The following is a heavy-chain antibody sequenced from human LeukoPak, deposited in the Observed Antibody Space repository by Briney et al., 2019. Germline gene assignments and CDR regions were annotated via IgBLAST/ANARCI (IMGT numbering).Heavy chain of an antibody. J-gene: IGHJ4*02. CDR3: ARVMPRSLKKHHLLHQPSPAGYFDY. V-gene: IGHV4-31*03. Sequence: PSETLSLTCTVSGGSISSGGYYWSWIRQHPGKGLEWIGLIYYSGNTYYNPSLKSRVTISVDTSNNQFSLEQSSVTAADTAVYYCARVMPRSLKKHHLLHQPSPAGYFDYWGQGTLVTVSS. CDR2: IYYSGNT. CDR1: GGSISSGGYY. D-gene: IGHD2-2*01.